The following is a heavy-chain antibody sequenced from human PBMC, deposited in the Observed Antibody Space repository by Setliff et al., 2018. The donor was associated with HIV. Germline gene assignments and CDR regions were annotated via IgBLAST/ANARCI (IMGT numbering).Heavy chain of an antibody. D-gene: IGHD1-26*01. CDR3: ARSTVGAGASFP. J-gene: IGHJ5*02. V-gene: IGHV4-59*11. CDR1: GDSINTHY. Sequence: PSETLSLTCTVSGDSINTHYWSWTRQPPGKGLEWIGCISHSGNTNFNPSLNSRVTISLDTSKNQFSLRLTSLTAADTAIYYCARSTVGAGASFPWGRGILVTVS. CDR2: ISHSGNT.